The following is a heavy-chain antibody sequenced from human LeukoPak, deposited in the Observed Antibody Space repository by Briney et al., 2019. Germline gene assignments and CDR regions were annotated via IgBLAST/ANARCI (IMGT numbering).Heavy chain of an antibody. CDR2: IKQDGSEK. J-gene: IGHJ4*02. D-gene: IGHD6-13*01. Sequence: QPGGSLRLSCAASGFTFSDYWMIWVRQAPGKGLEWVASIKQDGSEKQYVGSVRGRFTISRDNAKNILDLQMTSLTAEDTAVYYCASLYSSSYYFDYWGQGTLVTVSS. CDR1: GFTFSDYW. V-gene: IGHV3-7*01. CDR3: ASLYSSSYYFDY.